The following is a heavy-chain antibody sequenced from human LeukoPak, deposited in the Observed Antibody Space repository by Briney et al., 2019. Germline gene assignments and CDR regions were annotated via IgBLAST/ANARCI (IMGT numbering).Heavy chain of an antibody. J-gene: IGHJ4*02. CDR3: ARGNDFWSGHIAP. D-gene: IGHD3-3*01. Sequence: SETLSLTCTVSGGSISGSSYYWGWIRQPPGKGLEWIGSIYYSGSTNYNPSLKSRVTMSVDTSKNQFSLKLSSVTAADTAVYYCARGNDFWSGHIAPWGQGTLVTVSS. CDR1: GGSISGSSYY. V-gene: IGHV4-39*07. CDR2: IYYSGST.